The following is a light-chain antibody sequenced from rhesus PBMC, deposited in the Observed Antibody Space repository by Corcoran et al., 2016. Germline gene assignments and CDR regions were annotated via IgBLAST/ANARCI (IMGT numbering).Light chain of an antibody. CDR1: QGITND. CDR2: EGS. Sequence: DIQMTQSPSSLSASVGDRVTIICRASQGITNDLAWYQQKPGETPKLLIYEGSSLHSGIPSRFSGSGSGTDFTLTISSLQSDDFATYSCQNYCTTPYSFGRGTKVEIK. V-gene: IGKV1-80*01. J-gene: IGKJ2*01. CDR3: QNYCTTPYS.